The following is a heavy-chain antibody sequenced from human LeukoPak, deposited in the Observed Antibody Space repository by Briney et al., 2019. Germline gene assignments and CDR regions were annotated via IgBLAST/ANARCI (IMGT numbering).Heavy chain of an antibody. CDR2: IYNAGST. J-gene: IGHJ4*02. CDR3: AKVIPSWFGELLPFDY. V-gene: IGHV3-66*01. D-gene: IGHD3-10*01. Sequence: GGSLRLSCAASRFTVSNNYMSWVRQAPGMGLKWVSTIYNAGSTSYADSVKGRFTISRDNSKNTLYLQMTSLRAEDTAVYYCAKVIPSWFGELLPFDYWGQGTLVTVSS. CDR1: RFTVSNNY.